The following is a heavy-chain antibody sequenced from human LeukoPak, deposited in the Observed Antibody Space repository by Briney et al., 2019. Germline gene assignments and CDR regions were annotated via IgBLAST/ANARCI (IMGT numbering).Heavy chain of an antibody. CDR2: IYSSGST. Sequence: SQTLSLTCTVSGGSISSGIYYWSWIRQPAGKGLEWIGRIYSSGSTNYNPSLKSRVTMSVDTSKNQFSLKLSSVTAADTAVYYCARVGPPPLLWFGELLYATNFDYWGQGTLVTVSS. CDR3: ARVGPPPLLWFGELLYATNFDY. V-gene: IGHV4-61*02. D-gene: IGHD3-10*01. J-gene: IGHJ4*02. CDR1: GGSISSGIYY.